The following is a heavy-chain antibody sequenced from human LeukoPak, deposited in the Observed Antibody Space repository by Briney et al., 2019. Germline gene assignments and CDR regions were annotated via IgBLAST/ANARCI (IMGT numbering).Heavy chain of an antibody. CDR3: ARASRSGYDS. D-gene: IGHD3-22*01. V-gene: IGHV3-11*04. CDR1: GFTVSDYY. Sequence: GGSLRLSCAASGFTVSDYYMSWIRQAPGKGLEWVSYIGSGSSPIYYADSVKGRFTMSRDNAKNSLYLQMNSLRDEDAAVYYCARASRSGYDSWGQGTLVTVSS. CDR2: IGSGSSPI. J-gene: IGHJ4*02.